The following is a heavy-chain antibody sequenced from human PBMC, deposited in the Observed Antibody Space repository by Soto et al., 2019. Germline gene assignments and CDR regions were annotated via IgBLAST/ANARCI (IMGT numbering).Heavy chain of an antibody. CDR3: ARRDPYSSVDAFDI. J-gene: IGHJ3*02. CDR2: IYYSGIT. Sequence: SATLSFTCTVSGGSISSSDYYWGWIRQPPGKGLEWIGTIYYSGITYYNPSLKSRVTISVDTSKNQFSLKLSSVTAADAAVYYCARRDPYSSVDAFDIWGQGTMVTVSS. CDR1: GGSISSSDYY. D-gene: IGHD6-25*01. V-gene: IGHV4-39*01.